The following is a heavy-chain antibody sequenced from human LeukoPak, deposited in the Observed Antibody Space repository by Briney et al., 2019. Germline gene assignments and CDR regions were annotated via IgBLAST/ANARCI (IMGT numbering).Heavy chain of an antibody. V-gene: IGHV4-39*07. D-gene: IGHD6-19*01. J-gene: IGHJ4*02. CDR3: ARQAYSSGWYGFDY. Sequence: SETLSLTCTVSGGSISSSSYYWGWVRQPPGKGLEWIGEIYHSGSTNYNPSLKSRVTISVDKSKNQFSLKLSSVTAADTAVYYCARQAYSSGWYGFDYWGQGTLVTVSS. CDR1: GGSISSSSYY. CDR2: IYHSGST.